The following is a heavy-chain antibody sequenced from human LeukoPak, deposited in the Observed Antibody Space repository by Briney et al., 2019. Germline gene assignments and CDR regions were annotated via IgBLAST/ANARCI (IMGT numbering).Heavy chain of an antibody. CDR1: GYTFTSYG. Sequence: ASVKVSCKASGYTFTSYGISWVRQTPGQGLEWMGWISAYNGNTNYAQKLQGRVTMTTDTSTSTAYMELRSLRSDDTAVYYCARDYNFVGQQLVAFDIWGQGTLVTVSS. D-gene: IGHD6-13*01. CDR3: ARDYNFVGQQLVAFDI. V-gene: IGHV1-18*01. J-gene: IGHJ3*02. CDR2: ISAYNGNT.